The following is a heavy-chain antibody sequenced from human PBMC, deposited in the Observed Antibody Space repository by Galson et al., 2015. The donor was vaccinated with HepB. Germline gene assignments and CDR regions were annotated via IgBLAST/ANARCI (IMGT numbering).Heavy chain of an antibody. CDR3: ARGGRIYYDSSGYYFDY. D-gene: IGHD3-22*01. CDR1: GGSFSGYY. V-gene: IGHV4-34*01. Sequence: ETLSLTCAVYGGSFSGYYWSWIRQPPGKGLEWIGEINHSGSTNYNPSLKSRVTISVDTSKNQFSLKLSSVTAADTAVYYCARGGRIYYDSSGYYFDYWGQGTLVTVSS. J-gene: IGHJ4*02. CDR2: INHSGST.